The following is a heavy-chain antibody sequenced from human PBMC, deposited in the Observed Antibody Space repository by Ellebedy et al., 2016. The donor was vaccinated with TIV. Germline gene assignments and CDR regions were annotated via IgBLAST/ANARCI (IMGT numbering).Heavy chain of an antibody. D-gene: IGHD6-6*01. CDR1: GGSISSGSYY. Sequence: SETLSLXCTVSGGSISSGSYYWSWIRQPAGKGLEWIGRIYTSGSTNYNPSLKSRVTMSVDTSKNQFSLKLSSVTAADTAVYYCARDGGSIAALPGAFDIWGQGTMVTVSS. V-gene: IGHV4-61*02. CDR2: IYTSGST. CDR3: ARDGGSIAALPGAFDI. J-gene: IGHJ3*02.